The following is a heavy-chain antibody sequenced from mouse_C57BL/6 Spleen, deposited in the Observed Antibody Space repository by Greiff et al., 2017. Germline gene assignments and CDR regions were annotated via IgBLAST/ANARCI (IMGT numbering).Heavy chain of an antibody. CDR3: ARKGATGFAD. CDR1: GYTFTSYW. Sequence: QVQLQQPGAELVMPGASVKLSCKASGYTFTSYWMHWVKQRPGQGLEWIGEIDPSDSYTNYNQKFKGKSTLTVDKSSSTAYMQLSSLTSEDSAVYYCARKGATGFADWGQGTLVTVSA. J-gene: IGHJ3*01. CDR2: IDPSDSYT. V-gene: IGHV1-69*01.